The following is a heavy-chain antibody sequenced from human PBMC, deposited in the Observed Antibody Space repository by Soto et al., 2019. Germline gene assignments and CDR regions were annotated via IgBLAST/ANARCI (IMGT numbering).Heavy chain of an antibody. D-gene: IGHD3-22*01. CDR3: ARDRGSGYRKHYYYYGMDV. J-gene: IGHJ6*02. V-gene: IGHV3-48*02. CDR1: GFTFSSYS. Sequence: VGSLRLSCAASGFTFSSYSMNWVRQAPGKGLEWVSYISSSSSTIYYADSVKGRFTISRDNAKNSLYLQMNSLRDEDTAVYYCARDRGSGYRKHYYYYGMDVWGQGTTVTVSS. CDR2: ISSSSSTI.